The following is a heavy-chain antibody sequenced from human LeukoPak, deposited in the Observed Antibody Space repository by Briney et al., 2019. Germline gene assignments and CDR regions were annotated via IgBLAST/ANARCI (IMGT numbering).Heavy chain of an antibody. D-gene: IGHD3-9*01. CDR2: IRSKAYGGTT. CDR1: GFSFGDYG. V-gene: IGHV3-49*03. Sequence: GGSLRLSCTASGFSFGDYGMSRLRQAPGKGLEWVGFIRSKAYGGTTEYAASVKGRFIISRDESKSIAYLQMNSLKIEDTAVYYCNLFGLRYFDWFDYWGQGTLVTVSS. J-gene: IGHJ5*01. CDR3: NLFGLRYFDWFDY.